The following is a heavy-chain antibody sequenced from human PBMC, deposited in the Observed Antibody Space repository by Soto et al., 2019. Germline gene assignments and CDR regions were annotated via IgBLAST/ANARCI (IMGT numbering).Heavy chain of an antibody. J-gene: IGHJ6*02. CDR1: GYSFSDFW. CDR3: ARWKLYCDVGLCYSGSMDV. CDR2: IGPSDSYT. V-gene: IGHV5-10-1*01. D-gene: IGHD2-15*01. Sequence: PGESLKISCEGSGYSFSDFWITWVRQTPEKGLEWMGRIGPSDSYTKYSPSFEGHVTISADKSISTAYLQWRSLKASDSAMYYCARWKLYCDVGLCYSGSMDVWGQGTTVTVSS.